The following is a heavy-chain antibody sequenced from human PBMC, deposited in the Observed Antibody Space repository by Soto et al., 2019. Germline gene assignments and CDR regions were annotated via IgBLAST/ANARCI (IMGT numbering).Heavy chain of an antibody. Sequence: PSETLSLTCTVSGDSISSSSYYWGWSRQPPGKGLEWIGSIYYSGSTYYNPSLKSRVTISVDTSKNQFSLKLSSVTAADTAVYYCARLSRGWLQINPLDYWGQGTLVTVSS. CDR1: GDSISSSSYY. D-gene: IGHD5-12*01. V-gene: IGHV4-39*01. CDR2: IYYSGST. CDR3: ARLSRGWLQINPLDY. J-gene: IGHJ4*02.